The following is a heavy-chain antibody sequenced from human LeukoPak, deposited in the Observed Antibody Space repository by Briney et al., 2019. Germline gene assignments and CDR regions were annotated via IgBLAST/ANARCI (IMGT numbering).Heavy chain of an antibody. D-gene: IGHD6-13*01. CDR1: GFTFSSYG. CDR3: AKELSQDSSPIDYYYYYMDV. V-gene: IGHV3-30*02. Sequence: GGSLRLSCAASGFTFSSYGMHWVRQAPGKGLEWVAFIRYDGSNKYYADSVKGRFTISRDNSKNTLYLQMNSLRAEDTAVYYCAKELSQDSSPIDYYYYYMDVWGKGTTVTVSS. CDR2: IRYDGSNK. J-gene: IGHJ6*03.